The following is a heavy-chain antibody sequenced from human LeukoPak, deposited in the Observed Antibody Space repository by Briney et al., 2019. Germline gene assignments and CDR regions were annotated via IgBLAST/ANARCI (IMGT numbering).Heavy chain of an antibody. CDR3: ARDRVRTFDY. CDR2: ISSSSSTI. J-gene: IGHJ4*02. V-gene: IGHV3-48*04. Sequence: GGSVTLLWAASGLILSSYSTKWVRHAPGKGRECVSYISSSSSTIYYTDSVKSRFTIPRHNAKNSLYLQMNSLRAADTAVYYCARDRVRTFDYWGQGTLVTVSS. D-gene: IGHD1-14*01. CDR1: GLILSSYS.